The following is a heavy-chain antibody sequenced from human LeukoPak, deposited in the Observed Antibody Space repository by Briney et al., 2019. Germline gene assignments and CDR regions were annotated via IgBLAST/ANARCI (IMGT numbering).Heavy chain of an antibody. CDR2: ISAYNGNT. CDR1: GYTFTSYG. J-gene: IGHJ6*02. CDR3: ARASEVASPSWPYYYYYYGMDV. V-gene: IGHV1-18*01. D-gene: IGHD2-15*01. Sequence: GAPVRVSCKASGYTFTSYGISWVRQAPGQGLEWMGWISAYNGNTNYAQKLQGRVTMTTDTSTSTAYMELRSLRSDDTAVYYCARASEVASPSWPYYYYYYGMDVWGQGTTVTVSS.